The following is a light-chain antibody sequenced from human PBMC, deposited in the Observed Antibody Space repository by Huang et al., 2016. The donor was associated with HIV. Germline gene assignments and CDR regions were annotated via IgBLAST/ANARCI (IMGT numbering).Light chain of an antibody. V-gene: IGKV2-28*01. CDR1: QSLLHSNGYTY. Sequence: EIVMTQSPLSLPVTPGEPASISCRSSQSLLHSNGYTYLDWYLQKPGQSPQLLIYLGSNRASGVPDRFSGSGSGTDFTLKISRVEAEDVGVYYCMQALQSPTFGQGTKVEIK. CDR2: LGS. CDR3: MQALQSPT. J-gene: IGKJ1*01.